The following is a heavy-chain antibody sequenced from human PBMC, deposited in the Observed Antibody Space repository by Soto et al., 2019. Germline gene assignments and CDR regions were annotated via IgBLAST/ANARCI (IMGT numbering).Heavy chain of an antibody. CDR3: AREHSGGWKGERLDY. D-gene: IGHD3-10*01. Sequence: QVQLVESGGGVVQPGRSLRLSCAASGFTFSSYAMHWVRQAPGKGLEWVAVISYDGSNKYYADSVKGRFTISRDNSKNTLYLQMNSLRAEDTAVYYCAREHSGGWKGERLDYWGQGTLVTVSS. J-gene: IGHJ4*02. CDR2: ISYDGSNK. CDR1: GFTFSSYA. V-gene: IGHV3-30-3*01.